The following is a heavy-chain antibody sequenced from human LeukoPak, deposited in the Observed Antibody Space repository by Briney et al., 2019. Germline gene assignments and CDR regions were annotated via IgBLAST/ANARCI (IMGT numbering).Heavy chain of an antibody. Sequence: GASVKVSCKASGYTFTSYGISWVRQAPGQGLEWMGWISAYNGNTNYAQKLQGRVTMTTDISTSTAYMELRSLRSDDTAVYYCARDSSGGMLLWFGEFDYWGQGTLVTVSS. V-gene: IGHV1-18*01. CDR3: ARDSSGGMLLWFGEFDY. CDR2: ISAYNGNT. CDR1: GYTFTSYG. D-gene: IGHD3-10*01. J-gene: IGHJ4*02.